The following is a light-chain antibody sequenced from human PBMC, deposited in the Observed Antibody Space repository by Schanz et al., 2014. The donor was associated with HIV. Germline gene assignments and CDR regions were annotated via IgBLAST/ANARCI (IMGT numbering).Light chain of an antibody. Sequence: DIQMTQSPSTLSASVGDRVTITCRASQGISSWLAWYQQKPGKAPKLLIYKASSLQIGVPSRFSGSGSGTEFTLTISSLQPDDFATYFCLHYNDFASTFGQGTKLEIK. CDR2: KAS. V-gene: IGKV1-5*03. J-gene: IGKJ2*01. CDR1: QGISSW. CDR3: LHYNDFAST.